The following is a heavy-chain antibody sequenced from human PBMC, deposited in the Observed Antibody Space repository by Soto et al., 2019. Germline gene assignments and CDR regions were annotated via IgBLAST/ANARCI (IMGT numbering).Heavy chain of an antibody. CDR2: IIPIFGTA. V-gene: IGHV1-69*12. CDR3: ARDRGPSSGYYPYWFDP. CDR1: GGTFSSYA. J-gene: IGHJ5*02. Sequence: QVQLVQSGAEVKKPGSSVKVSCKASGGTFSSYAISWVRQAPGQGLEWMGEIIPIFGTANYAQEFQGRVTITADESTSTDYMELGSLRSEDTAVYYCARDRGPSSGYYPYWFDPWGQGTLVTVSS. D-gene: IGHD3-22*01.